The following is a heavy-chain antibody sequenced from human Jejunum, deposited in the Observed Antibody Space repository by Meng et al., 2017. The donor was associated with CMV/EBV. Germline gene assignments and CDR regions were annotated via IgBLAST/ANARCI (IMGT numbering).Heavy chain of an antibody. D-gene: IGHD2-2*01. CDR3: AKESGQYQMLSYYGLDV. V-gene: IGHV3-23*01. J-gene: IGHJ6*02. Sequence: TFNSYAMTWVRQAPGKGLEWVSVISRSGGDTNYADSVKGRFTISKDNSKNTLYLEMSSLRAEDTAIYYCAKESGQYQMLSYYGLDVWGQGTTVTV. CDR1: TFNSYA. CDR2: ISRSGGDT.